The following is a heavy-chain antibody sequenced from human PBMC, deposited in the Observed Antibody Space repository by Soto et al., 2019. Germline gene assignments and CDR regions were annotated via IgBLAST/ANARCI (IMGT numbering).Heavy chain of an antibody. Sequence: QVQLVQSGAEVKKPGSSVKVSCKASGGTFSSYAISWVRQAPGQGLEWMGGIIPIFGTANYAQKFQGRVTITADESTSTAYMELSSLRSEDTAVYYCARTKEGEIAAAGEFDYWGQGTLVTVSS. D-gene: IGHD6-13*01. V-gene: IGHV1-69*12. J-gene: IGHJ4*02. CDR2: IIPIFGTA. CDR1: GGTFSSYA. CDR3: ARTKEGEIAAAGEFDY.